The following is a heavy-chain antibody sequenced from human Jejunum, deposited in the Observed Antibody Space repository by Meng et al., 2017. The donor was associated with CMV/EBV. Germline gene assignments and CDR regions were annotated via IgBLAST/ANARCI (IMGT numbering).Heavy chain of an antibody. Sequence: SLKIPCAASGFTFSSYWMHWVRQAPGEGLVWVSRISSDGSSTSYADSVKGRFTISRDNAKNTLYLQMNSLRAEDTAVYYCASNRGYWGQGTLVTVSS. V-gene: IGHV3-74*01. CDR2: ISSDGSST. CDR3: ASNRGY. CDR1: GFTFSSYW. J-gene: IGHJ4*02.